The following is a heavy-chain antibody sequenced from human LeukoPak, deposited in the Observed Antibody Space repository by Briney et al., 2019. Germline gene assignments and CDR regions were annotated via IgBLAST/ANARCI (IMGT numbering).Heavy chain of an antibody. CDR2: INHSGST. CDR1: GGSFSGYY. CDR3: ARGLKGRGITMVRGVRRMGYFDY. Sequence: PSETLSLTCAVYGGSFSGYYWSWIRQPPGKGLEWIGEINHSGSTNYNPSLKSRVTISVDTSKNQFSLKLSSVTAAGTAVYYCARGLKGRGITMVRGVRRMGYFDYWGQGTLVTVSS. V-gene: IGHV4-34*01. D-gene: IGHD3-10*01. J-gene: IGHJ4*02.